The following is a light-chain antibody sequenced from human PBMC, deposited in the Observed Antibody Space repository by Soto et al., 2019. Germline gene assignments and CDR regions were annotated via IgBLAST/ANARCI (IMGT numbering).Light chain of an antibody. V-gene: IGKV1-5*03. Sequence: DIQMTQSPSTLSASVGDRVTITCRASQSISSWLSWYQQKPGKAPKLLIYNASSLESGVTSSFSGSGSGTALTLTSSKLQPDDFATYHCQQYNSYRTFGQGTKVEIK. CDR3: QQYNSYRT. J-gene: IGKJ1*01. CDR1: QSISSW. CDR2: NAS.